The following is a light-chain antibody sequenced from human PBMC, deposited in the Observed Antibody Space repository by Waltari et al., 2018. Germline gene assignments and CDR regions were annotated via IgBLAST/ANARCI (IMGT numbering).Light chain of an antibody. CDR2: EVS. J-gene: IGLJ3*02. CDR3: SSFTYTTTLV. CDR1: SRDVGGYGQ. V-gene: IGLV2-14*01. Sequence: QSALTQPASVSGALGQSITTSCSGTSRDVGGYGQFPWYQQHPGKAPELIIYEVSKRPSGVSDRFSGSKSGNTASLTISGLQADDEADFYCSSFTYTTTLVFGGGTKLTVL.